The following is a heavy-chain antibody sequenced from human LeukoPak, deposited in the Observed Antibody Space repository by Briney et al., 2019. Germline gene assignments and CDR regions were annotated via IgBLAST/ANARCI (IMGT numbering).Heavy chain of an antibody. Sequence: GGSLRLSCAASGFTFSSYGMHWVRQAPGKGLDWVAVIWYDGSNKYYADSVKGRFTISRDNSKNTLYLQMNSLRAEDTAVYYCARAKAYYYDSSGYYLWGQGTLVTVSS. J-gene: IGHJ5*02. D-gene: IGHD3-22*01. CDR2: IWYDGSNK. CDR1: GFTFSSYG. V-gene: IGHV3-33*01. CDR3: ARAKAYYYDSSGYYL.